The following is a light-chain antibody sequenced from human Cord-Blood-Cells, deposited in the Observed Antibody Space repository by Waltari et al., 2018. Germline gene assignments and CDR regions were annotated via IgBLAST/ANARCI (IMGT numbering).Light chain of an antibody. CDR3: EQYYSYPFT. CDR2: AAS. J-gene: IGKJ3*01. Sequence: AIRMTQSPSSLSASTGDRVTITCRASQGIGRYLAWYQQKPGKAPKLLIYAASTLQSGVPARFSGSGSGTDFTLTISCLQSEDFATYYCEQYYSYPFTFGPGTKVDIK. V-gene: IGKV1-8*01. CDR1: QGIGRY.